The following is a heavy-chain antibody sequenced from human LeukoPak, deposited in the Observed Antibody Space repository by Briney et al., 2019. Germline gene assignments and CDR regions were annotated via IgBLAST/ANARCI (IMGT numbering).Heavy chain of an antibody. V-gene: IGHV1-69*04. CDR1: GYTFTSYG. CDR2: IIPILGIA. J-gene: IGHJ4*02. CDR3: ARDQWASQDY. D-gene: IGHD1-26*01. Sequence: SVKVSCKASGYTFTSYGISWVRQAPGQGLEWMGRIIPILGIANYAQKFQGRVTITADKSTSTAYMELSSLRSEDTAVYYCARDQWASQDYWGQGTLVTVSS.